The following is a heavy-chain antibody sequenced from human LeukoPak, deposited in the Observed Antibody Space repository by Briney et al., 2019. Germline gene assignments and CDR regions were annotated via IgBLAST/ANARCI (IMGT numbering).Heavy chain of an antibody. CDR2: ISYDGSNK. J-gene: IGHJ4*02. CDR3: ARDPRYYYDSSGYDFYFDY. CDR1: GFTFSSYA. D-gene: IGHD3-22*01. Sequence: GGSLRLSCAASGFTFSSYAMPWVRQAPGKGLEWVAVISYDGSNKYYADSVKGRFTISRDNSKNTLYLQMNSLRAEDTAVYYCARDPRYYYDSSGYDFYFDYWGQGTLVTVSS. V-gene: IGHV3-30-3*01.